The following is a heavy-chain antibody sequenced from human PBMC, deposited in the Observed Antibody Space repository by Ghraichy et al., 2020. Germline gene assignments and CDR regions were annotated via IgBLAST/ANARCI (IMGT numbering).Heavy chain of an antibody. D-gene: IGHD3-10*01. CDR2: IIPILGIA. CDR3: ARDRRFGELSFDY. V-gene: IGHV1-69*04. CDR1: GGTFSSYT. Sequence: SVKVSFKASGGTFSSYTISWVRQAPGQGLEWMGRIIPILGIANYAQKFQGRVTITADKSTSTAYMELSSLRSEDTAVYYCARDRRFGELSFDYWGQGTLVTVSS. J-gene: IGHJ4*02.